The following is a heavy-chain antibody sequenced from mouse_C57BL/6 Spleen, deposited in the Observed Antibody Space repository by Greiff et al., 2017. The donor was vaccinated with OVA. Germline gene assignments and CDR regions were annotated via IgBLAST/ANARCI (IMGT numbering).Heavy chain of an antibody. CDR2: IDPNSGGT. J-gene: IGHJ2*01. CDR1: GYTFTSSW. CDR3: ARFWTLFFDY. V-gene: IGHV1-72*01. Sequence: VQLQQPGAELVKPGASVKLSCKASGYTFTSSWWHGVKQRPGRGLGWIGRIDPNSGGTKYNEKFKSKATLTVDKPSSTAYMQLSSLTSEDSAVYYCARFWTLFFDYWGQGTTLTVSS.